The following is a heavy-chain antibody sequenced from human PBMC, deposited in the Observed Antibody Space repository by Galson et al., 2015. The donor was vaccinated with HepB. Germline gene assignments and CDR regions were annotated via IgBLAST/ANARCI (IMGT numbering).Heavy chain of an antibody. CDR2: KCYRSRWYN. J-gene: IGHJ3*01. CDR3: VRASSNWDATINNAFDV. CDR1: GDSVSFDSAT. D-gene: IGHD6-13*01. V-gene: IGHV6-1*01. Sequence: CAISGDSVSFDSATWNWIRQSPPRGLEWLGRKCYRSRWYNSYAVYVKGRISVTPDTSQNQFSLQLHSATPEDTAVYYCVRASSNWDATINNAFDVWGQGTKVTVAS.